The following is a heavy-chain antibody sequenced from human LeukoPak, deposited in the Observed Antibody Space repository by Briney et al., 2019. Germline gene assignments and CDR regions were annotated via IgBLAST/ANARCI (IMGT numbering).Heavy chain of an antibody. Sequence: GGSLRLSCAASGFIFSIYSMNWVRQAPGKGLEWVSSISSSSIYIYYADSLRGRFTISRDNAKNSLYLQMSGLRAEDTAVYYCARVLHKRNYDSSTYYGYWGQGTLITVSS. CDR2: ISSSSIYI. CDR3: ARVLHKRNYDSSTYYGY. J-gene: IGHJ4*02. D-gene: IGHD3-22*01. CDR1: GFIFSIYS. V-gene: IGHV3-21*01.